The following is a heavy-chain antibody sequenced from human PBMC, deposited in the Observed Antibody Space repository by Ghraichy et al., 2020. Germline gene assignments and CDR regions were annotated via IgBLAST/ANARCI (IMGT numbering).Heavy chain of an antibody. CDR2: IGSGGSSS. CDR1: GFTFSSYS. V-gene: IGHV3-48*04. D-gene: IGHD2-15*01. J-gene: IGHJ4*02. Sequence: LSLTCVATGFTFSSYSMNWVRQAPGKGLEWVSYIGSGGSSSYYADSVKGRFNISRDNAKNSVYLDMNSLRAEDTALYYCVRDGCSGRICTFYNWGQGALVTVSS. CDR3: VRDGCSGRICTFYN.